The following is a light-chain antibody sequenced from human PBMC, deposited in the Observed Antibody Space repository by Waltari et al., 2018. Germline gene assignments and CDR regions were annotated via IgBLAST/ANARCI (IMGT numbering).Light chain of an antibody. V-gene: IGLV2-23*01. CDR1: SSDVGNYNR. Sequence: QSALTQPSSVSGSPGQSITISCTGTSSDVGNYNRVSWYQQYPDKAPKLRIYEGSQRPSAVSNRFSGSKSGNTASLTISGLQAEDEADYYCCSYADTTTWVFGGGTKLTVL. CDR2: EGS. CDR3: CSYADTTTWV. J-gene: IGLJ3*02.